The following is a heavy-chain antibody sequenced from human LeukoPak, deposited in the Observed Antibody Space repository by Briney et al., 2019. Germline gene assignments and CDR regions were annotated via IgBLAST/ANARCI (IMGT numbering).Heavy chain of an antibody. V-gene: IGHV3-53*01. CDR2: IYSGGST. Sequence: GGSLRLSCAASGFTVSSNYMSWVRQAPGKWLEWVSVIYSGGSTYYAESVKGRFTISRDNSKNTLYLQMNSLRAEDTAVYYCARGGYYGSGSLDYWGQGTLVTVSS. CDR3: ARGGYYGSGSLDY. CDR1: GFTVSSNY. D-gene: IGHD3-10*01. J-gene: IGHJ4*02.